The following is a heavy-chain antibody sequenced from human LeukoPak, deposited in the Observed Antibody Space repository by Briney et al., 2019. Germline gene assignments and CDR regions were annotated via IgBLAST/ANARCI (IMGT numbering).Heavy chain of an antibody. V-gene: IGHV3-23*01. CDR2: ISGSGGST. CDR1: GFTFSSCA. D-gene: IGHD4-17*01. Sequence: GGSLRLSCAASGFTFSSCALSWVRQAPAKGLERVSAISGSGGSTYYADSVKGRFTISRDNSKNTLYLQMNSLRAEDTAVYYCAKADYGDYPVDYWGQGTLVTVSS. J-gene: IGHJ4*02. CDR3: AKADYGDYPVDY.